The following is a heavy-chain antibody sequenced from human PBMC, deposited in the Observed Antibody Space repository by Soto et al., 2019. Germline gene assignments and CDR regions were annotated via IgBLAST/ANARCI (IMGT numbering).Heavy chain of an antibody. CDR3: ARDSRVYGSGSHSNWLDA. V-gene: IGHV3-30*09. J-gene: IGHJ5*02. CDR2: ISYDGSTK. D-gene: IGHD3-10*01. Sequence: QMHLVESGGGVVQPGKSLRLSCAASGFTFNRHPIHWVRQAPGKGLEWIAVISYDGSTKHSADSVKGRFDISRDNSENIVFMQINSVRPEETAIYYCARDSRVYGSGSHSNWLDAWGQGTLVTVYS. CDR1: GFTFNRHP.